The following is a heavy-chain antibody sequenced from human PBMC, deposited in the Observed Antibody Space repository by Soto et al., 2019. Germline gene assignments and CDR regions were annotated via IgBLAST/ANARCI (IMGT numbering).Heavy chain of an antibody. CDR3: AGGDRQLRFLEWSNVAFDY. J-gene: IGHJ4*02. V-gene: IGHV1-18*01. CDR1: GYTFTSYG. Sequence: QVQLVQSGAGVKNPGGSEKVSCKASGYTFTSYGISGVRQAPGKGLEWLGWIRAYNGNTNYAQKLQGRVTLTTDTSTSTAYMELMSLRSDDTAVYYCAGGDRQLRFLEWSNVAFDYWGQGTLVTVSS. D-gene: IGHD3-3*01. CDR2: IRAYNGNT.